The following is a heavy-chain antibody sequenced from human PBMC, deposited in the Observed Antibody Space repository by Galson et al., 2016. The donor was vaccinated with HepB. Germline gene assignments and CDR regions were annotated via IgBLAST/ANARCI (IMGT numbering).Heavy chain of an antibody. Sequence: LSLTCAVYGGSFSGYYWSWIRQPPGKGLEWIGEINHSGSTNYNPSLKSRVTISVDTSKNQFSLKLSSVTAADTAVYYCASFRAARQRPAARVYYGMDVWGQGTTVTVSS. CDR2: INHSGST. CDR1: GGSFSGYY. D-gene: IGHD2-2*01. J-gene: IGHJ6*02. V-gene: IGHV4-34*01. CDR3: ASFRAARQRPAARVYYGMDV.